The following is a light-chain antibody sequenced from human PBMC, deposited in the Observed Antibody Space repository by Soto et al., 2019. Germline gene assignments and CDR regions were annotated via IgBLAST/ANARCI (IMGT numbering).Light chain of an antibody. CDR2: GAS. Sequence: EIVMTQSPATLSVSPGERATLSCRAGQSVSSNLAWYQQKPGQAPRLLISGASTRATGIPSRSSGSGSGTEFTLTISSLQSEDFAVYYCQQYNNWPPTFGQGTKVDIK. CDR3: QQYNNWPPT. CDR1: QSVSSN. J-gene: IGKJ1*01. V-gene: IGKV3-15*01.